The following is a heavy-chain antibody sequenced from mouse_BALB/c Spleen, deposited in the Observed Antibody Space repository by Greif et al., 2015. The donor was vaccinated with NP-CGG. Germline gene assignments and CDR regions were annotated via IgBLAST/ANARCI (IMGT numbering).Heavy chain of an antibody. CDR1: GFTFSSYG. J-gene: IGHJ3*01. Sequence: EVKVVESGGGLVQPGGSLKLSCAASGFTFSSYGMSWVRQTPDKRLELVATINSNGGSTYYPDGVKGRFTISRDNAKNTLYLQMSSLKSEDTAMYYCATGFAYWGQGTLVTVSA. CDR2: INSNGGST. V-gene: IGHV5-6-3*01. CDR3: ATGFAY.